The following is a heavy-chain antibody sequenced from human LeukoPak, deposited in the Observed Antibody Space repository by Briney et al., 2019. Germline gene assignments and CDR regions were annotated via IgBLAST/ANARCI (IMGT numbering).Heavy chain of an antibody. CDR3: AREGVTYCDFWSGPVDY. Sequence: PSETLSLTCTVSGGSVSSGSYYWSWIRQPPGKGLEWIGYIYYSGSTNYNPSLKSRVTISVDTSKNQFSLKLSSVTAADTAVYYCAREGVTYCDFWSGPVDYWGQGTLVTVSS. D-gene: IGHD3-3*01. CDR1: GGSVSSGSYY. CDR2: IYYSGST. J-gene: IGHJ4*02. V-gene: IGHV4-61*01.